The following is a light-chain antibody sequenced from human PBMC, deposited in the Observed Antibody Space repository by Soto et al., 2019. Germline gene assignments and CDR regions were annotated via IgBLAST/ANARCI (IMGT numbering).Light chain of an antibody. V-gene: IGKV3-11*01. CDR2: GTS. CDR3: QQYLITPWT. CDR1: QSVSTY. J-gene: IGKJ1*01. Sequence: EIVLTQSPATLSLSPGERATLSCRASQSVSTYLAWYQQKPGRAPRLLMSGTSNRATGTPDRFSGSGSGTDFTLTIGRLEPEDFAVYYCQQYLITPWTFGQGTKVDIK.